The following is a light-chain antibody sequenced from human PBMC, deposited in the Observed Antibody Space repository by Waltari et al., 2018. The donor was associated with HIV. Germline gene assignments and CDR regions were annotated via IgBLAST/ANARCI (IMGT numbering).Light chain of an antibody. J-gene: IGLJ3*02. CDR3: CSYAGSFTLL. V-gene: IGLV2-11*01. CDR1: FRDVGGYNF. CDR2: DVN. Sequence: QSALTQPRSVSGSPGQSVTISCSGTFRDVGGYNFVSWYQQHSGKAPKLVIFDVNQRPSGVPDRFSVSKSGNPASLTVSGLQAEDEADYFCCSYAGSFTLLFGGGTNLAVL.